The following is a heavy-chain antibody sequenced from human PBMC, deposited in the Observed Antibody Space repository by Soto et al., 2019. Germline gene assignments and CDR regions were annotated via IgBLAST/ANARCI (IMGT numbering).Heavy chain of an antibody. V-gene: IGHV3-53*01. Sequence: DVQLVESGGGLIQPGESLRLSCAAFGLTISGKKYVAWVRQAPGKALEWVSALYDVDGSFYADSVTGRFTTSSDRSKTTVYLQMNDLRPDDTAVYYCATWHEREHAFDVWGQGTTVTISS. J-gene: IGHJ3*01. CDR1: GLTISGKKY. CDR3: ATWHEREHAFDV. D-gene: IGHD1-1*01. CDR2: LYDVDGS.